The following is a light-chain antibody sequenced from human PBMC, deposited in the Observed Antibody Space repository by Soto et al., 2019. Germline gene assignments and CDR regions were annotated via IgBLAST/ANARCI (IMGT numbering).Light chain of an antibody. J-gene: IGLJ2*01. CDR2: DNN. CDR1: SSNIGNNY. V-gene: IGLV1-51*01. CDR3: GTWDSSLSAVV. Sequence: QSVLTQPPSVSAAPGQKVTISCSGSSSNIGNNYVSWYQQLPGTAPKLLIYDNNKRPSGIPDRFSGSKSGTSATLDITGLQTGDDADYYCGTWDSSLSAVVFGGGTKLTVL.